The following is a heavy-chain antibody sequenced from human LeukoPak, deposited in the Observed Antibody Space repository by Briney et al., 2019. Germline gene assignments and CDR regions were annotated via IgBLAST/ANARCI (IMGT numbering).Heavy chain of an antibody. D-gene: IGHD3-3*01. CDR2: INLNSGGT. J-gene: IGHJ4*02. CDR3: ARGDFWSGPLDY. V-gene: IGHV1-2*02. CDR1: RYTSTPSA. Sequence: ALGKPCPSASRYTSTPSAIQNTIEAPAPGLEWMGWINLNSGGTNYAPKFQGRVTMTRATSKSTAYIDLSRLISHDTAVYYCARGDFWSGPLDYWGQGTLVSVSS.